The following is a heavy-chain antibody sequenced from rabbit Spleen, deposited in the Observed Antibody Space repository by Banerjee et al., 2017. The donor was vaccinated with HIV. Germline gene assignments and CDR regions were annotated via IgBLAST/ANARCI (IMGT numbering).Heavy chain of an antibody. CDR2: IDPVFGIT. V-gene: IGHV1S7*01. CDR3: ARDGAGSSYFNL. D-gene: IGHD8-1*01. CDR1: GFTLSSYY. Sequence: HLKESGGGLAQPGGSLKLSCTASGFTLSSYYMNWVRQAPGKGLEWIGYIDPVFGITYYANWVNGRFTISSHNAQNTLYLQLNSLTAADTATYFCARDGAGSSYFNLWGPGTLVTVS. J-gene: IGHJ4*01.